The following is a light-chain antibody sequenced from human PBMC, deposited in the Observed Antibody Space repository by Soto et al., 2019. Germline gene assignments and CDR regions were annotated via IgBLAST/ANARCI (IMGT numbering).Light chain of an antibody. CDR3: QQYYSSPLT. CDR2: GAS. Sequence: EIVLTQSPGALSLSPGEGATLSCRASLTISNNFIAWYQQRAGQAPRLVIYGASTRATGIPDRFSASGSGTGFTLTISRLEPEDFAVYFCQQYYSSPLTFGQGTKVDI. J-gene: IGKJ1*01. CDR1: LTISNNF. V-gene: IGKV3-20*01.